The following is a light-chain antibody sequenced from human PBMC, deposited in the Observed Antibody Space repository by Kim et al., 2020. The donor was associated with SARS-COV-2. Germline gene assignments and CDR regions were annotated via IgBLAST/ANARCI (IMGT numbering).Light chain of an antibody. V-gene: IGKV3-11*01. CDR2: HAS. Sequence: TRSVFPVERVTLTRGARQSVGTPLVWYQQIPSQAPRLLIYHASKRASGLPARFRGSGSETDFTRTIGTLEPADPAVYYFQQRANVGQGTRLEIK. J-gene: IGKJ5*01. CDR1: QSVGTP. CDR3: QQRAN.